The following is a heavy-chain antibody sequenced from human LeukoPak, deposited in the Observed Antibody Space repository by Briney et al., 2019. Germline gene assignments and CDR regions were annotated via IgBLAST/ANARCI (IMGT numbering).Heavy chain of an antibody. J-gene: IGHJ4*02. Sequence: GESLKISCKGSGYKFSNYWIGWVRQMPGKGLEWMGIIYPGDSDTTYSPSFQGQVTISADKSISTAYLQWSSLKASDTAMYYCARATYYYDSSSNYYYFDFWGQGTLVTVSS. D-gene: IGHD3-22*01. CDR2: IYPGDSDT. CDR1: GYKFSNYW. V-gene: IGHV5-51*01. CDR3: ARATYYYDSSSNYYYFDF.